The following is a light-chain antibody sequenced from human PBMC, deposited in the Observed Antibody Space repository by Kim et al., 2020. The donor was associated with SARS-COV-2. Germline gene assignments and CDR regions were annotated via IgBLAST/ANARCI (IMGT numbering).Light chain of an antibody. CDR3: QQRSNWQYT. J-gene: IGKJ2*01. CDR1: QSVSSY. Sequence: ENVLTQSPATLSLSPGERATLSCRASQSVSSYLAWYQRKPGQAPRLLMYDASNRASGIPARFSGSGSGTDFTLTISSLEPEDFAVYYCQQRSNWQYTFGQGTKLEI. CDR2: DAS. V-gene: IGKV3-11*01.